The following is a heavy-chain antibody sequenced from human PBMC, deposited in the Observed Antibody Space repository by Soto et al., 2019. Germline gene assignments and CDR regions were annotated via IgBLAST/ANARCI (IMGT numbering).Heavy chain of an antibody. CDR1: GFTFSSYA. CDR2: ISYDGSNK. V-gene: IGHV3-30-3*01. D-gene: IGHD3-22*01. Sequence: QVQLVESGGGVVQPGRSLRLSCAASGFTFSSYAMHWVRQAPGKGLEWVAVISYDGSNKYYADSVNGRFTISRDKSKNTLYLQMNSLRAEDTAVYYCARDDTMILVPPQSPLEYWGQGTLVTVSS. J-gene: IGHJ4*02. CDR3: ARDDTMILVPPQSPLEY.